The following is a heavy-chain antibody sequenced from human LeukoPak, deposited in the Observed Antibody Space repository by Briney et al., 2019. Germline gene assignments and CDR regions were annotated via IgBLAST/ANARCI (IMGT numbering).Heavy chain of an antibody. CDR3: ARGGAARLHFQN. CDR2: IYYSGST. D-gene: IGHD6-6*01. J-gene: IGHJ1*01. Sequence: SETLFLTCTVSGGSINSSSYYWGWIRQPPGKGLEWIGSIYYSGSTYYNPSLKSRVTISVDTSKNQFSLKLSSVTAADTAVYYCARGGAARLHFQNWGQGTLVTVSS. CDR1: GGSINSSSYY. V-gene: IGHV4-39*01.